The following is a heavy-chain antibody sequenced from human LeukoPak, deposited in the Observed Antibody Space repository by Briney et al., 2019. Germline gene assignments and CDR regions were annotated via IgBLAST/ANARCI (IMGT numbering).Heavy chain of an antibody. CDR2: IRYDGSNK. D-gene: IGHD3-10*01. J-gene: IGHJ4*02. Sequence: GGSLRLSCAASGFTFSSYGMHWVRQAPGKGLEWVAFIRYDGSNKYYADSVKGRFTISRDNAKNSLYLQMNSLRAEDTAVYYCARRYYYYGSGSYLTDYWGQGTLVTVSS. V-gene: IGHV3-30*02. CDR3: ARRYYYYGSGSYLTDY. CDR1: GFTFSSYG.